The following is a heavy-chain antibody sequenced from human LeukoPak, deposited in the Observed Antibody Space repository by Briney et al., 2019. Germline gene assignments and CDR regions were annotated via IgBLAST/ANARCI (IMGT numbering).Heavy chain of an antibody. CDR3: ARGREGRSGAFDI. J-gene: IGHJ3*02. CDR2: INHSGST. D-gene: IGHD1-26*01. CDR1: GGSSSGYY. Sequence: SETLSLTCAVYGGSSSGYYWSWIRQPPGKGLEWIGEINHSGSTNYNPSLKSRVTISVDTSKNQFSLKLSSVTAADTAVYYCARGREGRSGAFDIWGQGTMVTVSS. V-gene: IGHV4-34*01.